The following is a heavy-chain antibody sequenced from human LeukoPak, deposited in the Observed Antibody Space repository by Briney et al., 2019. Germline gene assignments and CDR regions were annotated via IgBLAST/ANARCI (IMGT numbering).Heavy chain of an antibody. CDR3: ARDKSYGIDY. CDR1: RXTFSSYG. CDR2: IWYDGSNK. Sequence: PGRSLRLSCAASRXTFSSYGMHWVRQAPGKGLEWVALIWYDGSNKYYADSVKGRFTISRDNSKNTLYLQMNSLRAEDTAVYYCARDKSYGIDYWGQGTLVTVSS. D-gene: IGHD3-16*01. V-gene: IGHV3-33*01. J-gene: IGHJ4*02.